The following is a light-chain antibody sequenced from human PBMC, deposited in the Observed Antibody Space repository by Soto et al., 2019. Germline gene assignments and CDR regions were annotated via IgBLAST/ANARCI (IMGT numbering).Light chain of an antibody. CDR3: QQSYSAPT. CDR2: AAS. Sequence: DIQTTQSPSSLSASVGDRVSITCRASQSISDYLSWYQQKPGKAPKLLIYAASTLQSGVPSRFGGSGSGTDFTLTIRSLQPEDFATYYCQQSYSAPTFGQGTKVEIK. CDR1: QSISDY. J-gene: IGKJ1*01. V-gene: IGKV1-39*01.